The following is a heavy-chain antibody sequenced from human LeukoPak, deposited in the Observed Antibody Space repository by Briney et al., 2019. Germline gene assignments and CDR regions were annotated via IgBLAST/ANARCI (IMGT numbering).Heavy chain of an antibody. V-gene: IGHV5-51*01. CDR1: GYSFTSYW. Sequence: GESLKISCKGSGYSFTSYWIGWVRQMPGKGLEWMGIIYPGDSDTRYSPSFQGQVTISADKSISTAYLQWSSLKASDTAMYYCARLNLADGRIFGVVGEAYSFDYWAREPWSPSPQ. CDR3: ARLNLADGRIFGVVGEAYSFDY. D-gene: IGHD3-3*01. CDR2: IYPGDSDT. J-gene: IGHJ4*02.